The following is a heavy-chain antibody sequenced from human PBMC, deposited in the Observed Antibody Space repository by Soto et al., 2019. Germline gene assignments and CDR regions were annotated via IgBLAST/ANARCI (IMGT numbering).Heavy chain of an antibody. CDR2: IRRKANSYTT. CDR1: GLIFSDYH. J-gene: IGHJ6*02. D-gene: IGHD6-19*01. V-gene: IGHV3-72*01. CDR3: AVVGGWSGGISGMDV. Sequence: EVQLVESGGGLVQPGGSLRLSCAASGLIFSDYHMDWVRQAPGKGLEWVGRIRRKANSYTTEYAASVTGRFTISRDDSRNSLYLQMNSLNSKDTAVYYSAVVGGWSGGISGMDVWGQGTRVTVSS.